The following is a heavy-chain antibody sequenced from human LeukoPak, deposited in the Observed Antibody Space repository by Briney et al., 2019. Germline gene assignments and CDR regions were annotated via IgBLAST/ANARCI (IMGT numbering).Heavy chain of an antibody. CDR2: ISPSGTT. V-gene: IGHV4-39*07. D-gene: IGHD1-26*01. CDR3: ARDKWEPRYAFDI. Sequence: SETLSLTCTVSGGSISSSSYYWGWIRQPPGKGLEWIGEISPSGTTIYNPSLKSRVTISVDTSNNQFSLKLNSVIAADTAVYYCARDKWEPRYAFDIWGQGTMVTVSS. CDR1: GGSISSSSYY. J-gene: IGHJ3*02.